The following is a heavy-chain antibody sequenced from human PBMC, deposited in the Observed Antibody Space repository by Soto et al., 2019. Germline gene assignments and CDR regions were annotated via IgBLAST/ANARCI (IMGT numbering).Heavy chain of an antibody. CDR2: SSAYNGNT. V-gene: IGHV1-18*01. Sequence: QVQLVQSGAEVKKPGAPVKVSCKASGYTFTSYGISWVPQAPRQGLEWMGWSSAYNGNTNYAQKLQGRVTMTTDTSTSTAYMEMRSLRSDDTAVYYCARCPLFGAARFSNQNNWFDPWGQGTLVTVSS. J-gene: IGHJ5*02. CDR1: GYTFTSYG. D-gene: IGHD3-3*01. CDR3: ARCPLFGAARFSNQNNWFDP.